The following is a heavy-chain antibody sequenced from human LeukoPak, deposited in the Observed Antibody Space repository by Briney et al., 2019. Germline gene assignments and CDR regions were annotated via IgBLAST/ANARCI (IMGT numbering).Heavy chain of an antibody. J-gene: IGHJ5*02. CDR1: GGFFSGYY. CDR3: ARGRRNDFWSGSAASNWFDP. D-gene: IGHD3-3*01. CDR2: INRSGST. V-gene: IGHV4-34*01. Sequence: PSETLSLTCAVYGGFFSGYYWNWIRQPPGKGLEWIGEINRSGSTNYNPSLKSRVTISVDMSKNQFSLKLTSVTAADTAVYYCARGRRNDFWSGSAASNWFDPWGQGTLVTVSS.